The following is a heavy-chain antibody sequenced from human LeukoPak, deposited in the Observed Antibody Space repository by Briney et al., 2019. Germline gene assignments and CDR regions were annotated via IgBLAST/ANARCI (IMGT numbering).Heavy chain of an antibody. Sequence: ASVKVSCKASGYTFTGYYMHWVRQAPGQGLEWMGWINPNNGGTNYAQKFQGRVTMTRDTSISTAYMELGRLTSDDTAVYYCARDYSSGSSGYWGQGTLVTVSS. CDR1: GYTFTGYY. D-gene: IGHD6-19*01. V-gene: IGHV1-2*02. CDR2: INPNNGGT. J-gene: IGHJ4*02. CDR3: ARDYSSGSSGY.